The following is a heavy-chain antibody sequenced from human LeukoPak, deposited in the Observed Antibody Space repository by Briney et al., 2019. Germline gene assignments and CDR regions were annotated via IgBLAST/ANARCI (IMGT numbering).Heavy chain of an antibody. CDR3: AIARYRVNARLTYYYDSSGYYTPQGLLDY. D-gene: IGHD3-22*01. CDR2: INAGNGNT. CDR1: GFTVSSNY. J-gene: IGHJ4*02. V-gene: IGHV1-3*01. Sequence: PGGSLRLSCAASGFTVSSNYMSWVRQAPGQRLEWMGWINAGNGNTKYSQKFQGRVTITRDTSASTAYMELSSLRSEDTAVYYCAIARYRVNARLTYYYDSSGYYTPQGLLDYWGQGTLVTVSS.